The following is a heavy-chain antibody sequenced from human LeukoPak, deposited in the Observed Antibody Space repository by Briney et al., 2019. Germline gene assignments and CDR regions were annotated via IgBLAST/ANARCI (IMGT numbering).Heavy chain of an antibody. V-gene: IGHV1-2*02. CDR3: ARGKYDSSGYYYDLDY. J-gene: IGHJ4*02. CDR1: GYTFTGYY. CDR2: INPNSGGT. Sequence: ASVKVSCKASGYTFTGYYMHWVRQAPGQGLEWMGWINPNSGGTNYAQKLQGRVTMTTDTSTSTADMELSSLRSEDTAVYYCARGKYDSSGYYYDLDYWDQGTLVTVSS. D-gene: IGHD3-22*01.